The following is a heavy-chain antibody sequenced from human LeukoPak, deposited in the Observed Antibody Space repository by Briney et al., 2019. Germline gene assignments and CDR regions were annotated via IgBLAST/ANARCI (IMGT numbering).Heavy chain of an antibody. CDR3: ATGAPLAAAFGY. D-gene: IGHD6-13*01. V-gene: IGHV1-24*01. J-gene: IGHJ4*02. CDR1: GYTLTELS. Sequence: ASVKVSCKVSGYTLTELSMHWVRQPPGKGLEWMGGFDPEDGETIYAQKFQGRVTMTEDTSTDTAYMELSSLRSEDTTVYYCATGAPLAAAFGYWGQGTLITVSS. CDR2: FDPEDGET.